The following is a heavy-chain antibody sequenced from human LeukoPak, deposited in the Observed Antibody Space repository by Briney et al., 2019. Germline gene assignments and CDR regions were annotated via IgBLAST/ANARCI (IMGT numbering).Heavy chain of an antibody. V-gene: IGHV3-23*01. J-gene: IGHJ4*02. CDR2: SGSGGDT. CDR3: AKARGGTYRTYYFDY. CDR1: GFTFSNYA. Sequence: GGSLRLSCVASGFTFSNYAMNWVRQAPGKGLEWVSVSGSGGDTYYVDSVKGRFTISRGNSKNTLYLQMNSLRAEDTAVYYCAKARGGTYRTYYFDYRGQGTLVTVSS. D-gene: IGHD1-26*01.